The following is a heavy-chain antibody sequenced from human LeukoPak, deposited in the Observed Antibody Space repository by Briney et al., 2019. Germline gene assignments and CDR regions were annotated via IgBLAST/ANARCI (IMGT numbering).Heavy chain of an antibody. V-gene: IGHV4-59*01. J-gene: IGHJ4*02. CDR3: ARVNLERRGFDY. CDR1: GGSISSYY. D-gene: IGHD1-1*01. CDR2: IYYSGST. Sequence: PSETLSLTCTVSGGSISSYYWSWIRQPPGKGLEWIGYIYYSGSTDYNPSLKSRVTMSVDTSKNQFSLKLSSVTAADTAVYYCARVNLERRGFDYWGQGTLVTVSS.